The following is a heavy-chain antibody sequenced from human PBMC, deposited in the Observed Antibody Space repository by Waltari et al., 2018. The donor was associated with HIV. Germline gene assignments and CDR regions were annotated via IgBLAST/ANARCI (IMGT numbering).Heavy chain of an antibody. CDR1: GYTFTSFD. CDR2: MNPNSGNT. V-gene: IGHV1-8*01. CDR3: ARDGGYWFDP. D-gene: IGHD2-15*01. Sequence: QVQLVQSGAEVKKPGASVKVSCKTSGYTFTSFDITWVRQATGQGLERMGWMNPNSGNTVYAQKCQGRVTMTRNTSISTAYMELSSLRSEDTAVYYCARDGGYWFDPWGQGTLVTVSS. J-gene: IGHJ5*02.